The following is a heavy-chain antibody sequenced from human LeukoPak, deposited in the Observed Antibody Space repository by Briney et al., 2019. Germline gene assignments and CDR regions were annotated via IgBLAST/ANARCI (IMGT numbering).Heavy chain of an antibody. CDR3: ARGFIAVAGTGY. Sequence: ASVKVSCKASGYTFTSYYIHWVRQAPGQGLEWMGIINPSGGSTSYGQKFQGRVTMTRDTSTNTVYMELSSLRSEDTAVYYCARGFIAVAGTGYWGQGTLVTVSS. V-gene: IGHV1-46*01. CDR2: INPSGGST. CDR1: GYTFTSYY. J-gene: IGHJ4*02. D-gene: IGHD6-19*01.